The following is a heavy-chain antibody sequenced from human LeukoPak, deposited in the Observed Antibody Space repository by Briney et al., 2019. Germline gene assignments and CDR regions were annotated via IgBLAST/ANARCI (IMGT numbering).Heavy chain of an antibody. J-gene: IGHJ6*03. V-gene: IGHV4-4*07. CDR1: GGSISSYY. CDR3: ARSVATTYAGYYYYYMDV. Sequence: SETLSLTCTVSGGSISSYYWSWIRQPAGKGLEGIGRIYTSGSTNYNPSLKSRVTMSVDTSKNQFSLKLSSVTAADTAVYYCARSVATTYAGYYYYYMDVWGKGTTVTVSS. D-gene: IGHD5-12*01. CDR2: IYTSGST.